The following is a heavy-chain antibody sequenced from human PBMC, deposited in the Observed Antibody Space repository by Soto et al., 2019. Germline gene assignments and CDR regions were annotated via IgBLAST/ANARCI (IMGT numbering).Heavy chain of an antibody. CDR3: AKDLPTVTYLIFDS. V-gene: IGHV3-23*01. D-gene: IGHD4-17*01. CDR1: GFPFSNYA. Sequence: EVQLLESGGGLVQPGGSLRLSCAASGFPFSNYAMTGVRQAPGKGREWVGTVSGIVTNTYFADPVKGRFTISRDNSKNTLSLQMNGLRAEDTALYYCAKDLPTVTYLIFDSWGHGTLVTVSS. J-gene: IGHJ4*01. CDR2: VSGIVTNT.